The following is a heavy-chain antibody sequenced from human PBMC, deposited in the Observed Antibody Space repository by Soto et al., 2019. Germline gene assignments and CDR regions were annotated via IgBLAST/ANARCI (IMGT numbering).Heavy chain of an antibody. D-gene: IGHD3-9*01. CDR1: GGSIGSSSYY. J-gene: IGHJ4*02. CDR2: IYYSGST. V-gene: IGHV4-39*07. Sequence: SETLSLTCNVSGGSIGSSSYYWGRIRQPPGKGLEWIGCIYYSGSTYYNPSLKSRVTISVDTSKNQFSLKLSSVTAADTAVYYCARVVPDYDILTGPNYYFGYWGQGTLVTVSS. CDR3: ARVVPDYDILTGPNYYFGY.